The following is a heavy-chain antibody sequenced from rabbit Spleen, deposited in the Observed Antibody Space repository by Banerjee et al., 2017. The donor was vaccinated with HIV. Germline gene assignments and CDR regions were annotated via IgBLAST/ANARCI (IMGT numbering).Heavy chain of an antibody. D-gene: IGHD1-1*01. CDR1: GISFSNYNF. J-gene: IGHJ6*01. Sequence: QEQLEESGGGLVQPGASLTLTCTASGISFSNYNFICWVRQAPGKGLEWIACIDIGSRDFTYYASWAKGRFTISKTSSTTVTLQMTSLTAADTATYFCARDTSTSFSTYGMDLWGQGTLVTVS. V-gene: IGHV1S45*01. CDR3: ARDTSTSFSTYGMDL. CDR2: IDIGSRDFT.